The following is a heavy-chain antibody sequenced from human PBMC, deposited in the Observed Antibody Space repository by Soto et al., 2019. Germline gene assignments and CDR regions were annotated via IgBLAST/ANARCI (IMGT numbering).Heavy chain of an antibody. CDR3: ASVPTGKFGVWNY. D-gene: IGHD2-21*01. Sequence: EVQLVESGGGLVQPGGSLRLSCAASTFTFSSYWMHWVRQATGQGLVWVSRINTGGTTTTYADSVKGRFTTSRDNAANTLYLQMNSLRAEDTAVYYCASVPTGKFGVWNYWGQGTLVTVSS. CDR1: TFTFSSYW. CDR2: INTGGTTT. V-gene: IGHV3-74*01. J-gene: IGHJ4*02.